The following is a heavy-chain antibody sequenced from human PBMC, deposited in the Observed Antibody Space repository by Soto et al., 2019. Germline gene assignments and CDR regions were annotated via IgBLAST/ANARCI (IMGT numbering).Heavy chain of an antibody. CDR2: ISGSGSNK. CDR3: AKEKTYSSGWDGMDV. CDR1: GFIFRDYG. V-gene: IGHV3-30*18. Sequence: GSLRLSGVVSGFIFRDYGMHWVRQAPGKGLEWVAAISGSGSNKYYADSVKGRFTISRDNSKNTLYLQMNSLRAEDTAVYYCAKEKTYSSGWDGMDVWGQGTTVTVSS. D-gene: IGHD6-19*01. J-gene: IGHJ6*02.